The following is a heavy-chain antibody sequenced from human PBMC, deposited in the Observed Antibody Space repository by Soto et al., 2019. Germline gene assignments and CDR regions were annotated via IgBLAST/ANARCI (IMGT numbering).Heavy chain of an antibody. V-gene: IGHV2-5*02. Sequence: QITLNESGPTLVKPTQTLTLTCTFSGFSLGTYGVGVGWIRQPPGKALEWLALIYWDDDKRYSPSLKSRLTITKDPSKRQVFLTLTNMDPVGTATYYCAHRGGGIVDWYFDLWGRGTPVIVSS. D-gene: IGHD1-26*01. CDR1: GFSLGTYGVG. J-gene: IGHJ2*01. CDR3: AHRGGGIVDWYFDL. CDR2: IYWDDDK.